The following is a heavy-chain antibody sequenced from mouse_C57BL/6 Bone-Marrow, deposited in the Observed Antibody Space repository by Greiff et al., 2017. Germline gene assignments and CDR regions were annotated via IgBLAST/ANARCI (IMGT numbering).Heavy chain of an antibody. CDR2: IDPSASYT. D-gene: IGHD2-3*01. CDR3: ARSGLLLSFPYWYFDV. V-gene: IGHV1-50*01. Sequence: QVQLQQSGAELVKPGASVTLSCKASGYTFTSYWMQWVKQRPGQGLEWIGEIDPSASYTNYNQKFKGKATLTVDTSSSTAYMQLSSLTSEDSAVYYCARSGLLLSFPYWYFDVWGTGTTVTVSS. CDR1: GYTFTSYW. J-gene: IGHJ1*03.